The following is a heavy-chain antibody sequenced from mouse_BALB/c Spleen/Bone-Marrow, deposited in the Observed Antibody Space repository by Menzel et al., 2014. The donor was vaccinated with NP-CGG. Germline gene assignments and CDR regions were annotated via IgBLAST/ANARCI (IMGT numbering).Heavy chain of an antibody. V-gene: IGHV5-9-4*01. CDR3: ARDSSRYFDY. D-gene: IGHD3-1*01. CDR2: ISSGGSYT. CDR1: GFTFRYYA. J-gene: IGHJ2*01. Sequence: EVKLVESGGGLVKPGGSLKLSCAASGFTFRYYAMSWVRQAPEKSLEWVAEISSGGSYTYYPDTVTGRFTISRDNTKNTLNLEMSSLSSDNTAMYCCARDSSRYFDYWGQGTTLTVSS.